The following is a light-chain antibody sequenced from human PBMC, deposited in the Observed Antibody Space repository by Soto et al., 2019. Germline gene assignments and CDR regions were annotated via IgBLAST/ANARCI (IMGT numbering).Light chain of an antibody. J-gene: IGKJ5*01. V-gene: IGKV3-11*01. CDR1: QSISSF. Sequence: EIVLTQSPATLSLSPGERATLSCRASQSISSFLAWYQQKSGQAPRLLIYDASNRATGTPARFSGSGSGTDFTLTISSLDPEDSAVYYCLQRSNWPPVTFGQGTRLEIK. CDR3: LQRSNWPPVT. CDR2: DAS.